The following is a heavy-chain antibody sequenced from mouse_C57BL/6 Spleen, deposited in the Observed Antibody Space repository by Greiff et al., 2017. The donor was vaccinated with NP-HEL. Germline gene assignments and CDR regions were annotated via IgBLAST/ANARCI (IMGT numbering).Heavy chain of an antibody. CDR1: GYTFTSYW. Sequence: QVQLQQSGAELVKPGASVKMSCKASGYTFTSYWITWVKQRPGQGLEWIGHIYPGSGSTNYNEKFKSKATLTVDTSSSTAYMQLSSLTSEDSAVYYCARYYYGSRSFAYWGQGTLVTVSA. V-gene: IGHV1-55*01. CDR2: IYPGSGST. J-gene: IGHJ3*01. D-gene: IGHD1-1*01. CDR3: ARYYYGSRSFAY.